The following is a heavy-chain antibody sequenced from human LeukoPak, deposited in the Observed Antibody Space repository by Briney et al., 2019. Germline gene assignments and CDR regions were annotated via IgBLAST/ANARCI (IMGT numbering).Heavy chain of an antibody. CDR2: LTFDTDDS. D-gene: IGHD4-17*01. CDR3: ARGVEYGDDEDDDYYYSMDV. CDR1: GYTSSSTA. V-gene: IGHV1-8*01. Sequence: ASVKVSCKASGYTSSSTAIHWVRQATGQGLEWMGSLTFDTDDSVSTQKFQGRLTFSRDTSTNTDYMELSSLRSDDTAVCYCARGVEYGDDEDDDYYYSMDVWGKGTTVIVSS. J-gene: IGHJ6*03.